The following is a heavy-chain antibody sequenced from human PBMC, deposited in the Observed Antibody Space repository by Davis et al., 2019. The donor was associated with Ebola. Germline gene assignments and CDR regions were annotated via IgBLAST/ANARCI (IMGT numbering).Heavy chain of an antibody. V-gene: IGHV1-2*02. CDR1: GYTFTGYY. CDR2: INPNSGGT. CDR3: ARAYYASGGYPVDY. D-gene: IGHD3-22*01. Sequence: ASVKVSCKASGYTFTGYYMHWVRQAPGQGLEWMGWINPNSGGTRYAQRLQDRVTMTRDTSISTAYMELSSLRSEDTAVYYCARAYYASGGYPVDYWGQGTLVTVSS. J-gene: IGHJ4*02.